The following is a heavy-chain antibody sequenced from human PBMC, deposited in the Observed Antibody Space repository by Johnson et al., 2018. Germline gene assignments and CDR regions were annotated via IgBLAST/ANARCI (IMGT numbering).Heavy chain of an antibody. D-gene: IGHD5-24*01. Sequence: VQLVESGGGVVQPGRSLRLSCAASGFTFSSYGMLWFRQPTGKGLGWGAVISYDGSKKYYAGPWKVRFNISRENPKNTLSLQMNRLRAEDSAVYYCANTHVEMATIGGAFDIWGQGTMVTVSS. CDR1: GFTFSSYG. CDR3: ANTHVEMATIGGAFDI. CDR2: ISYDGSKK. V-gene: IGHV3-30*18. J-gene: IGHJ3*02.